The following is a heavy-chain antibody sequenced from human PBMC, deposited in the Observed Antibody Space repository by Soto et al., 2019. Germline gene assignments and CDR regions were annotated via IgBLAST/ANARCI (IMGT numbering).Heavy chain of an antibody. D-gene: IGHD2-15*01. Sequence: SETLSLTCTVSGGSTSSSNYQWVWIRQPPGKGLEWIGNVYYNGNTYYNPSLSSRLTTSVDTSNNHFSLELSSLRSEDTAVYYCARDLGGWPDYWGQGTLVTVSS. CDR2: VYYNGNT. V-gene: IGHV4-39*02. CDR3: ARDLGGWPDY. J-gene: IGHJ4*02. CDR1: GGSTSSSNYQ.